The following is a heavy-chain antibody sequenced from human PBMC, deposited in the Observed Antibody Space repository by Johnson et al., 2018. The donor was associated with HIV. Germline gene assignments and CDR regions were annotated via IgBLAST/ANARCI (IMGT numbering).Heavy chain of an antibody. J-gene: IGHJ3*01. CDR3: SRPWGASSSPDSFDL. CDR2: IRYDGSNI. V-gene: IGHV3-30*02. CDR1: GFTFSSYG. Sequence: QVQLVESGGGVVQPGGSLRLSCAASGFTFSSYGMHWVRQAPGKGLEWVAFIRYDGSNIYYVDSVKGRFTISRDDAKNLLFLQMNSLRAEDTAVYYCSRPWGASSSPDSFDLWGQGTMVTVSS. D-gene: IGHD6-13*01.